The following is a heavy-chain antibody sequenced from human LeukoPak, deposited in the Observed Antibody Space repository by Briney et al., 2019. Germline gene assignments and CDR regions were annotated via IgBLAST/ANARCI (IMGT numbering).Heavy chain of an antibody. V-gene: IGHV3-66*01. CDR1: GFTVSTTY. CDR2: IYSGGNT. CDR3: ARDRIEYTYGTGFDY. D-gene: IGHD3-10*01. Sequence: GGSLRLSCAASGFTVSTTYISWVRQAPGKGLEGVSVIYSGGNTDYADSVKGRFTISRDNAKNTLYLQMNSLRAEDTAVYYCARDRIEYTYGTGFDYWGQGTLVTVSS. J-gene: IGHJ4*02.